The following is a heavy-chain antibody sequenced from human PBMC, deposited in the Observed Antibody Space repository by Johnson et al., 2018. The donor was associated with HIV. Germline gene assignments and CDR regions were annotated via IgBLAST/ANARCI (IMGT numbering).Heavy chain of an antibody. CDR2: ISYDGSIK. Sequence: QVQLVESGGGVVQPGKSLRLSCAASGFTFSSSAMHWVRQAPGQGLQWVALISYDGSIKYFADSVKGRFTISRDNSKNTLYLQMDSLGAEDTAVYYCARVQILADDVFNIWGQGTMVTVSS. V-gene: IGHV3-30-3*01. CDR3: ARVQILADDVFNI. CDR1: GFTFSSSA. J-gene: IGHJ3*02. D-gene: IGHD3-3*02.